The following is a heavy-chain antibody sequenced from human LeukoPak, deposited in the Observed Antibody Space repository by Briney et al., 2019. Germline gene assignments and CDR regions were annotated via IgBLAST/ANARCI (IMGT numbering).Heavy chain of an antibody. CDR1: GFTVSSNY. J-gene: IGHJ4*02. CDR3: ARDRQYCSSTSCYSL. CDR2: IYSGGST. V-gene: IGHV3-53*01. Sequence: PGGSLRLSCAASGFTVSSNYMSWVRQAPGKGLEWVSVIYSGGSTYYADSVKGRFTISRDNSKNTLYLQMNSLRAEDTAVYYCARDRQYCSSTSCYSLWGQGTLVTVSS. D-gene: IGHD2-2*01.